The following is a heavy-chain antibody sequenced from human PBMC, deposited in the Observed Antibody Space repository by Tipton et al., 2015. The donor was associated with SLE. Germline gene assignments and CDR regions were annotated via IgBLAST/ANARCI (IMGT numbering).Heavy chain of an antibody. CDR2: IYYSGGT. V-gene: IGHV4-59*11. CDR1: GGSIKNHY. Sequence: TLSLTCIVSGGSIKNHYWSWIRQAPGMGLEWIGYIYYSGGTNYNPSLKSRVTMSVDTSKNQFSLKLISVTAADTAMYYCVNTENDYWGQGTLVTVSS. CDR3: VNTENDY. J-gene: IGHJ4*01. D-gene: IGHD5-18*01.